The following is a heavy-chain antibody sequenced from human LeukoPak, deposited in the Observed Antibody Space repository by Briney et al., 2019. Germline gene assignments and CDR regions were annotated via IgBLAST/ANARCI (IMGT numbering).Heavy chain of an antibody. CDR2: ISSSSSYI. V-gene: IGHV3-21*01. CDR1: GFTFSSYS. CDR3: ARDSSTRTRSREFDY. Sequence: GGSLRLSCAASGFTFSSYSMNWVRQAPGKGLEWVSSISSSSSYIYYADPVKGRFTISRDNAKNSLYLQMNSLRAEDTAVYYCARDSSTRTRSREFDYWGQGTLVTVSS. D-gene: IGHD6-13*01. J-gene: IGHJ4*02.